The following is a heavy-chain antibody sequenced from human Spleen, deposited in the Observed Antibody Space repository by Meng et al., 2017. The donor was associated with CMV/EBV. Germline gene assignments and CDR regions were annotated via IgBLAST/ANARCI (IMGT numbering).Heavy chain of an antibody. CDR2: ISYDGSNK. CDR1: GFTVSSYA. Sequence: GGSLRLSCAASGFTVSSYAMHWVRQAPGKGLEWVAVISYDGSNKYYADSVKGRFTISRDNSKNTFHLEMNSLRAEDTAVYYCARDQIEYSSGWQYFDYWGQGTLVTVSS. J-gene: IGHJ4*02. V-gene: IGHV3-30-3*01. CDR3: ARDQIEYSSGWQYFDY. D-gene: IGHD6-19*01.